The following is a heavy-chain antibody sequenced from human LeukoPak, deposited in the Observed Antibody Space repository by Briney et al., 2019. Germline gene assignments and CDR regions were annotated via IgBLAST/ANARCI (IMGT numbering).Heavy chain of an antibody. CDR2: IKQDGSEK. CDR1: GFTFSNYW. J-gene: IGHJ4*02. D-gene: IGHD3-22*01. CDR3: ARAATTYYYDTSGYY. V-gene: IGHV3-7*01. Sequence: GGSLRLSCAASGFTFSNYWMTWVRQAPGKGLEWVANIKQDGSEKHYVDSVKGRFTISRDNAKNSLYLQMNSLRAEDTAVYYCARAATTYYYDTSGYYWGQGTLVTVSS.